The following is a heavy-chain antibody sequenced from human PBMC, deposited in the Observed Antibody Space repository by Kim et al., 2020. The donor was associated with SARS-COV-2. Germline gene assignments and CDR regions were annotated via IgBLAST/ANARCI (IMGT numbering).Heavy chain of an antibody. J-gene: IGHJ4*02. CDR3: AKDSNGWSRDY. D-gene: IGHD6-19*01. Sequence: GGSLRLSCAASGFIFSTSSMSWVRQAPGKGLEWVSSISSSNHKYYGDSVKGRFTVSRDNAKNSLYLQMNSLRAEDTALYYCAKDSNGWSRDYWGQGTLVT. CDR1: GFIFSTSS. V-gene: IGHV3-21*01. CDR2: ISSSNHK.